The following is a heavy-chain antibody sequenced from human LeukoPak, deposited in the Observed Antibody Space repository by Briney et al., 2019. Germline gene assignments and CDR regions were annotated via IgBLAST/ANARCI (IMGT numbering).Heavy chain of an antibody. D-gene: IGHD2-2*01. Sequence: GGSLRLSRAASGFTFSSYDMHWVRQATGKGLEWVSAIGTAGDTYYPGSVKGRFTIPRENAKNSLYLQMNSLRAEDTAVYYCARGGRYCSSTSCYYWFDPWGQGTLVTVSS. CDR2: IGTAGDT. V-gene: IGHV3-13*01. CDR1: GFTFSSYD. CDR3: ARGGRYCSSTSCYYWFDP. J-gene: IGHJ5*02.